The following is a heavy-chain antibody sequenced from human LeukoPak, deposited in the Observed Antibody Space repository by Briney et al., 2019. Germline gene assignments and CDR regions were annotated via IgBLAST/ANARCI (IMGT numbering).Heavy chain of an antibody. CDR3: ASGYDLGPYYYYYGMDV. CDR1: GFTFSSYG. D-gene: IGHD3-3*01. Sequence: PGGSLRLSCVASGFTFSSYGMHWVRQAPGKGLEWVAVISHDGSNKYYADSVKGRITISRDNSKNTLYLQMNSLRAEDTAVYYCASGYDLGPYYYYYGMDVWGQGTTVTVSS. J-gene: IGHJ6*02. CDR2: ISHDGSNK. V-gene: IGHV3-30*03.